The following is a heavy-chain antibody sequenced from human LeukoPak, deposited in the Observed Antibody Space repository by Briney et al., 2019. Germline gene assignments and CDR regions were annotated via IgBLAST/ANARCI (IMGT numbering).Heavy chain of an antibody. J-gene: IGHJ4*02. Sequence: GGSLRLSCAASRLTFSSYNMNWVRQAPGKGLEWVSYISSSSSIIYYADSVRGRFTISRDNAKNSLYLQMNSLRDEDTAVYYCARDRTITMEDWGQGTLVTVSS. CDR3: ARDRTITMED. CDR2: ISSSSSII. CDR1: RLTFSSYN. D-gene: IGHD3-10*01. V-gene: IGHV3-48*02.